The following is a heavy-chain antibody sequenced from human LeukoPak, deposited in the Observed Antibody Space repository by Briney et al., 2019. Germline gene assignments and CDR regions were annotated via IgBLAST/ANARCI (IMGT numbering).Heavy chain of an antibody. Sequence: ASVKVSCKASGYTFTGYYMHWVRQAPGQGLEWMGWINPNSGGTNYAQKFQGRVTMTRDTSISTAYMELSRLRSDDTAVYYCAREYRGDYGGTYWYFDLWGRGTLVTVSS. CDR2: INPNSGGT. CDR3: AREYRGDYGGTYWYFDL. J-gene: IGHJ2*01. V-gene: IGHV1-2*02. CDR1: GYTFTGYY. D-gene: IGHD4-23*01.